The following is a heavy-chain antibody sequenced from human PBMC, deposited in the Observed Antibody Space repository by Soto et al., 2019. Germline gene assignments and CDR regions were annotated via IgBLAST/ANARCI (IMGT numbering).Heavy chain of an antibody. CDR2: ISWNSGSI. CDR1: GFTFDDYA. CDR3: AKEYLGRGAYYYIWGSYRNAFDI. J-gene: IGHJ3*02. Sequence: EVQLVESGGGLVQPGRSLRLSCAASGFTFDDYAMHWVRQAPGKGLEWVSGISWNSGSIGYADSVKGRFTISRDNAKNSLYLQMNSLRAEDTALYYCAKEYLGRGAYYYIWGSYRNAFDIWGQGTMVTVSS. V-gene: IGHV3-9*01. D-gene: IGHD3-16*01.